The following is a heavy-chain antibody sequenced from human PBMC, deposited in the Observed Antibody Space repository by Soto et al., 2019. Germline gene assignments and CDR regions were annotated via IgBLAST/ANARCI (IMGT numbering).Heavy chain of an antibody. J-gene: IGHJ4*02. D-gene: IGHD1-1*01. Sequence: GESLTLSFKGSGYSFTPHWIAWVRQMPGKGLEWMGIIYPSDSDTRYSPSFQGQVSISADKSISTAYLQWSSLKASDTAMYFCARHRGATGWQHFDYWGQGTLVTV. CDR2: IYPSDSDT. V-gene: IGHV5-51*01. CDR1: GYSFTPHW. CDR3: ARHRGATGWQHFDY.